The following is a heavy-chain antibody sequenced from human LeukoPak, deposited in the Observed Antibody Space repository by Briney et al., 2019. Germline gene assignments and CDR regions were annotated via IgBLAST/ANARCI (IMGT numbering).Heavy chain of an antibody. CDR3: AKGAYCSSTACYSEGFFDY. V-gene: IGHV3-23*01. CDR2: ISGSGVTT. D-gene: IGHD2-2*02. Sequence: GGSLRLSCAASGFTFSSYAMNWVRRAPGKGLEWVSAISGSGVTTYYADSVKGRFTISRDNSKNTLYLQMNSLRAEDTAVYYCAKGAYCSSTACYSEGFFDYWGQGTLVTVSS. J-gene: IGHJ4*02. CDR1: GFTFSSYA.